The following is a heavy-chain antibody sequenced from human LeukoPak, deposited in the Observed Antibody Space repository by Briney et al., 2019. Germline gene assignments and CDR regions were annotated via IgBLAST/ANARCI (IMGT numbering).Heavy chain of an antibody. CDR3: ARGVRFSDFYYYMDV. CDR1: GYTFTNSD. CDR2: MNPNSGKT. J-gene: IGHJ6*03. D-gene: IGHD3-3*01. V-gene: IGHV1-8*03. Sequence: ASVKVSCKASGYTFTNSDINWVRQAPGQGLEWMGWMNPNSGKTGYARKFQGRVTFTRNSSISTAYMDLSNLRSEDTAVYYCARGVRFSDFYYYMDVWGQGTTVTVSS.